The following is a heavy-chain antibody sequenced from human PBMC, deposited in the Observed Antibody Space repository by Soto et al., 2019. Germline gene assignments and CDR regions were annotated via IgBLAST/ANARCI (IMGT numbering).Heavy chain of an antibody. D-gene: IGHD2-2*02. CDR2: IIPIFGTA. V-gene: IGHV1-69*13. CDR1: GGTFSSYA. J-gene: IGHJ4*02. CDR3: ARSPHQLLYSTFDY. Sequence: SVKVSCKASGGTFSSYAISWVRQAPGQGLEWMGGIIPIFGTANYAQKFQGRVTITADESTSTAYMELSSLRSEDTAVYYCARSPHQLLYSTFDYWGQGTLVTVSS.